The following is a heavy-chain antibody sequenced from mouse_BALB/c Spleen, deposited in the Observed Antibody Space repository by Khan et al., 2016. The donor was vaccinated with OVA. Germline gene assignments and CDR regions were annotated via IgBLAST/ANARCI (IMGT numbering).Heavy chain of an antibody. Sequence: VQLKQSGAELVRPGALVKLSCKASGFNIKDYYIHWVKQRPEPGLEWIGWIDPENGNTIYDPKFQGKANITADTSSNTAYLHFSSLTSEDTAVYYCARAGYSPWFAYWGQGTLVTVSA. J-gene: IGHJ3*01. CDR3: ARAGYSPWFAY. CDR2: IDPENGNT. CDR1: GFNIKDYY. V-gene: IGHV14-1*02. D-gene: IGHD2-3*01.